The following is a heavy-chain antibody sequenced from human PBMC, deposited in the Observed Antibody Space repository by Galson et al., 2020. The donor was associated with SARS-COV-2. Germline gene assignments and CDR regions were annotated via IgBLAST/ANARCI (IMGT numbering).Heavy chain of an antibody. CDR1: GASISSSNNY. CDR2: IYYSGTT. CDR3: ARRQGVLMIYYFDF. J-gene: IGHJ4*02. Sequence: SQTLSLTCTVSGASISSSNNYWGWVRQPPGKGLEWIGSIYYSGTTYYNPALKSRVTISVDTSKNQFSLKLSSVTAADTAVYYCARRQGVLMIYYFDFWGQGTLVTVSS. V-gene: IGHV4-39*01. D-gene: IGHD2-8*01.